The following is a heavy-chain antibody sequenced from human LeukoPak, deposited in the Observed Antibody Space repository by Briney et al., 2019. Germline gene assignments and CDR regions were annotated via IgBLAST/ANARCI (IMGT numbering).Heavy chain of an antibody. CDR2: IIPLFGAP. V-gene: IGHV1-69*13. Sequence: SVTVSCKPSGGTFASYAMSWVRQAPGQGREWVGGIIPLFGAPLYAQKFQGRVTITADERTSTVYMDLSSLRSDDTAVYYCARDEEKAAGSLWGQGTPVIVSS. J-gene: IGHJ4*02. CDR1: GGTFASYA. CDR3: ARDEEKAAGSL. D-gene: IGHD6-13*01.